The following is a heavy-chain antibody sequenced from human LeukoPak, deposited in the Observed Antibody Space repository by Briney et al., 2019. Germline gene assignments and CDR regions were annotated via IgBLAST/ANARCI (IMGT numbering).Heavy chain of an antibody. CDR2: IKTSGGST. J-gene: IGHJ4*02. V-gene: IGHV3-23*01. Sequence: GGSLRLSCAASGFTFSRFAMSWVRQAPGKGLEWVSGIKTSGGSTYYADSVKGRFTISRDNSKNTLYLQMNSLRAEDTAVYYCARTQWLDEYYFDYWGQGTLVTVSS. CDR1: GFTFSRFA. D-gene: IGHD6-19*01. CDR3: ARTQWLDEYYFDY.